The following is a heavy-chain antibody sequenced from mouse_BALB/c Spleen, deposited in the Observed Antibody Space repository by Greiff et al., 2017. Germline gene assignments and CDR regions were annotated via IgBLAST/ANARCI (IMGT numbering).Heavy chain of an antibody. CDR2: INPGSGGT. D-gene: IGHD1-1*01. CDR3: ANYYGPRGFAY. J-gene: IGHJ3*01. Sequence: VQLQQSGAELVRPGTSVKVSCKASGYAFTNYLIEWVKQRPGQGLEWIGVINPGSGGTNYNEKFKGKATLTADKSSSTAYMQLSSLTSDDSAVYFCANYYGPRGFAYWGQGTLVTVSA. CDR1: GYAFTNYL. V-gene: IGHV1-54*01.